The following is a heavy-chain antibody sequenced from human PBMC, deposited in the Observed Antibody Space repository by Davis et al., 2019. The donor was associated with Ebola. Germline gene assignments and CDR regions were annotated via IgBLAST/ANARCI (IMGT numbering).Heavy chain of an antibody. V-gene: IGHV5-51*01. CDR1: GYSFINFW. CDR2: IYPGDSDT. D-gene: IGHD1-1*01. Sequence: GESLKIPCKRSGYSFINFWTAWVRQMPGKGLEWMGIIYPGDSDTRYSPSFQGQVTISADKSITTAYLQWSSLKASDTAMYYCARPGTAGTVDGFDIWGQGTMVTVSS. CDR3: ARPGTAGTVDGFDI. J-gene: IGHJ3*02.